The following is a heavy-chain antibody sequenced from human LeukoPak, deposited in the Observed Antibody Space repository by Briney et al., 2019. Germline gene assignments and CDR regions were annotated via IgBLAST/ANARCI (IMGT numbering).Heavy chain of an antibody. D-gene: IGHD4-17*01. J-gene: IGHJ6*02. V-gene: IGHV3-23*01. CDR3: ARDGTTVTTNYYYGMDV. CDR1: GFSFSSYA. CDR2: ISGSGGST. Sequence: TGGSLRLSCAASGFSFSSYAMCWVRQAPGGGLVWVSAISGSGGSTYYADSVKGRFTISRDNSKNTLYLQMTSLRAEDTAVYYWARDGTTVTTNYYYGMDVWGQGTTVTVSS.